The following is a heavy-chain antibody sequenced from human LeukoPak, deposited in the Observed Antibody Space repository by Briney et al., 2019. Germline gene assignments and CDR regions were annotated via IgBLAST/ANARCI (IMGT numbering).Heavy chain of an antibody. V-gene: IGHV3-9*01. Sequence: GGSLRLSCAASGFTFDDYAMHWVRQAPGKGLEWVSGISWNSGSIGYADSVKGRFTISRDNAKNSLYLQMNSLRAEDTALYYCAKAGGIAAADAFFDYWGQGTLVTVSS. D-gene: IGHD6-13*01. CDR3: AKAGGIAAADAFFDY. CDR1: GFTFDDYA. CDR2: ISWNSGSI. J-gene: IGHJ4*02.